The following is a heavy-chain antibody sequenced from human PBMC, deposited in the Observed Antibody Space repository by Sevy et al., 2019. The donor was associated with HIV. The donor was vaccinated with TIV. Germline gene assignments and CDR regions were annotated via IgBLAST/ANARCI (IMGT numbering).Heavy chain of an antibody. CDR1: GYTFTSYG. CDR2: IRPYNGNT. D-gene: IGHD1-26*01. Sequence: ASVKVSCKASGYTFTSYGLSWVRQAPGQGLEWMGGIRPYNGNTDYAQKLQGRVTVTTDTSTTPAYMELRSLRSDDTALYYCARLLGSTEFGYYFDYWGQGTLVTVSS. J-gene: IGHJ4*02. V-gene: IGHV1-18*01. CDR3: ARLLGSTEFGYYFDY.